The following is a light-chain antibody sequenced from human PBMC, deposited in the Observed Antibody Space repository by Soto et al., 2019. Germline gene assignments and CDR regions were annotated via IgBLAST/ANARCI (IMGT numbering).Light chain of an antibody. J-gene: IGKJ1*01. CDR1: QNLRSS. V-gene: IGKV3-15*01. CDR2: GAS. CDR3: QQRTDRPPWT. Sequence: VMTQSPSTLSVSPGERATLSCRASQNLRSSLAWYQQKPGQAPRLLIYGASTRATGIPARFSGSGSGTDFTLTISRLEPEDFAVYYCQQRTDRPPWTFGQGTKVDIK.